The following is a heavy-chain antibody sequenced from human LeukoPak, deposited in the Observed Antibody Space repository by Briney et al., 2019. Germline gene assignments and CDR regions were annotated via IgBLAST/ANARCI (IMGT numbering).Heavy chain of an antibody. CDR1: GGFISSHY. D-gene: IGHD3-22*01. CDR2: IYYSGTT. V-gene: IGHV4-59*11. CDR3: ARGTGFYDSSGHYYWGYFDS. Sequence: PSETLFLTCTVSGGFISSHYWSWFRQTPGERPEWIAFIYYSGTTNYNPSLKGRVTISIDSSKNQFSLKLSSVTAADTAIYYCARGTGFYDSSGHYYWGYFDSWGQGTLVPVSS. J-gene: IGHJ4*02.